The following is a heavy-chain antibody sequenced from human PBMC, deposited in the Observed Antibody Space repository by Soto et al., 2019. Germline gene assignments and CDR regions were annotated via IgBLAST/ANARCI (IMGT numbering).Heavy chain of an antibody. CDR1: GFTFSSYA. J-gene: IGHJ4*02. V-gene: IGHV3-23*01. Sequence: GGSLRLSCAASGFTFSSYALSWVRQAPGKGLEWVSAISGSGVSTYYADSVKGRFAISRDSSKNTLYLQMNGLRTEDTAVYYCAKDAFDWDFFFDYWGQGTLVTVS. CDR2: ISGSGVST. CDR3: AKDAFDWDFFFDY. D-gene: IGHD3-9*01.